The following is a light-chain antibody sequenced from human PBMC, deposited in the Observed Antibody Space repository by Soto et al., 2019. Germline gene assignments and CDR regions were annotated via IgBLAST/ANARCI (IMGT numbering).Light chain of an antibody. CDR1: SSDVGGYNY. Sequence: QSALTQPASVSGSPGQSITISCTGTSSDVGGYNYVSWYQQHPGKAPKLMIYEVSNRPSGVSNRFSGSKSGNKASLTISGLQTEAEADSYCSSYTSSSIDYVFGTGTKLTVL. CDR3: SSYTSSSIDYV. V-gene: IGLV2-14*01. CDR2: EVS. J-gene: IGLJ1*01.